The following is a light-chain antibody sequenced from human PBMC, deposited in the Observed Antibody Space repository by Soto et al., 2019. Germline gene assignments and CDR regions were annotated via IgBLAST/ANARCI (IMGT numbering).Light chain of an antibody. CDR3: QQYGISQNT. CDR1: QSVSSGY. Sequence: ETVMTQSPGTLSLSPGDRATLSCRASQSVSSGYLAWYQQKPGKAPRLLIFGASNRATGIPDRFSGSGSGTDFTLTISRLEPEDFAVYYCQQYGISQNTFGQGTKLEIK. V-gene: IGKV3-20*01. CDR2: GAS. J-gene: IGKJ2*01.